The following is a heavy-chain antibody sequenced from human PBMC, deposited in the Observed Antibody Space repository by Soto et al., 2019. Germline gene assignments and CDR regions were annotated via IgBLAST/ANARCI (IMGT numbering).Heavy chain of an antibody. CDR1: GLTFSSYT. V-gene: IGHV3-23*01. CDR2: INGKRDNT. Sequence: PGGSLRLSCAASGLTFSSYTMNWVRQGPGKGLEWLLSINGKRDNTQYTDSVRGRSTISRDNSKNTLYLHMNGVRGGDTAVYYCARDRYNWGLRHYDAFAICGQGTMATVSS. J-gene: IGHJ3*02. CDR3: ARDRYNWGLRHYDAFAI. D-gene: IGHD1-20*01.